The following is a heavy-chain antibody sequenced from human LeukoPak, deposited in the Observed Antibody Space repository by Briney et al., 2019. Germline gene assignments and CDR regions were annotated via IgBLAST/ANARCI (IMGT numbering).Heavy chain of an antibody. CDR2: INSRGNIM. J-gene: IGHJ4*02. CDR3: ARDGGSAVAGAFDY. Sequence: GGSLRLSCAASGFTFSSYEMNWVRQAPGKGLEWVSYINSRGNIMYYANSVKGRFTISRDDAKNSLYLQMNSLRVEDTAVYYCARDGGSAVAGAFDYWGQGTLVTVSS. CDR1: GFTFSSYE. D-gene: IGHD6-19*01. V-gene: IGHV3-48*03.